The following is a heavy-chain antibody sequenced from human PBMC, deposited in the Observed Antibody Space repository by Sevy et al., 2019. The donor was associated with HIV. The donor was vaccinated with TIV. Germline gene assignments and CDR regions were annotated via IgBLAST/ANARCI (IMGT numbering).Heavy chain of an antibody. J-gene: IGHJ4*02. D-gene: IGHD6-6*01. V-gene: IGHV4-59*01. CDR1: GGSISSYF. CDR3: ARDSTARPRVLDY. CDR2: IYFTGNT. Sequence: SETLSLTCSVSGGSISSYFWTWVRQSPGKGLEWIGNIYFTGNTDYRPSLKTRVTLSLDTSKSQFSLTLKSVTAADTAIDFCARDSTARPRVLDYWGQGTLVTVSS.